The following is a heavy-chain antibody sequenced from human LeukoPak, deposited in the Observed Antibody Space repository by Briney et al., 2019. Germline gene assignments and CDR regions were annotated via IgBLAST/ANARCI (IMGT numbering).Heavy chain of an antibody. CDR2: IYYSGST. CDR1: GGSLSSYY. V-gene: IGHV4-59*01. CDR3: ARVSGWRAEYFQH. Sequence: SETLSLTCTVSGGSLSSYYWSWIRQPPGKGLEWIGYIYYSGSTNYNPSLKSRVTISVDTSKNQFSLKLSSVTAADTAVYYCARVSGWRAEYFQHWGQGTLVTVSS. D-gene: IGHD6-19*01. J-gene: IGHJ1*01.